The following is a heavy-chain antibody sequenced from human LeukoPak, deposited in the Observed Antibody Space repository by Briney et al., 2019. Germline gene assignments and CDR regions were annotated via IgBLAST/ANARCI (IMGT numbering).Heavy chain of an antibody. D-gene: IGHD3-22*01. Sequence: ASVKVSCKASGYTFTGFYMHWVRQAPGQGLQWIGWINPNSGGTKYAKKFQGRVTLTRDTSISTSYMELSSLRSDDTAVYYCARVWAYHDTSGYLEYFQEWGQGTLVTVSS. J-gene: IGHJ1*01. CDR3: ARVWAYHDTSGYLEYFQE. CDR2: INPNSGGT. CDR1: GYTFTGFY. V-gene: IGHV1-2*02.